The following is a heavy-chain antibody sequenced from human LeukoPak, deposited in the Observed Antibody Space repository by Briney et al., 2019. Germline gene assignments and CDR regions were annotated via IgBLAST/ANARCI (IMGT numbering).Heavy chain of an antibody. D-gene: IGHD3-10*01. CDR3: AITMVRGVITLDY. V-gene: IGHV4-34*01. CDR2: INHSGST. CDR1: GGSFSGYY. Sequence: SETLSLTCAVYGGSFSGYYWSWIRQPPGKGLEWIGEINHSGSTNYNPSLKSRVTISVDTSKNQFSLKLSSVTAAGTAAYYCAITMVRGVITLDYWGQGTLVTVSS. J-gene: IGHJ4*02.